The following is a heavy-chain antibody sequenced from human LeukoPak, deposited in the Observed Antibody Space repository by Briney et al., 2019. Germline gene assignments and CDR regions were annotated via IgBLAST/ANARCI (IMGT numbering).Heavy chain of an antibody. CDR1: GFTFNNAW. D-gene: IGHD6-13*01. CDR3: TTDRPIAAVYNWFDP. V-gene: IGHV3-15*01. J-gene: IGHJ5*02. CDR2: INNKTDGGTT. Sequence: KPGASLILSCAASGFTFNNAWMSWVRQAPGKGLEWVGRINNKTDGGTTDYAAPVKGRFTISRDDSKNTLYLQMNSLKTEDAAVYYCTTDRPIAAVYNWFDPWGQGTLVTVSS.